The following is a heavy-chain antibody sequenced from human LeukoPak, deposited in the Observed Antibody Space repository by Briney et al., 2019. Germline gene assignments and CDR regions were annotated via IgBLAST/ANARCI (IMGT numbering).Heavy chain of an antibody. CDR2: IYWNDDK. D-gene: IGHD2-15*01. J-gene: IGHJ3*02. V-gene: IGHV2-5*01. Sequence: SGPTLVKPTQTLTLTCTFSGFSLSTSGVGVGWIRQPPGKALEWLALIYWNDDKRYSPSLKSRLTITKDTSKNQVVLTMTNMDPVDTATYYCAHRRAGLLNFVSRYDAFDIWGQGTMVTVSS. CDR3: AHRRAGLLNFVSRYDAFDI. CDR1: GFSLSTSGVG.